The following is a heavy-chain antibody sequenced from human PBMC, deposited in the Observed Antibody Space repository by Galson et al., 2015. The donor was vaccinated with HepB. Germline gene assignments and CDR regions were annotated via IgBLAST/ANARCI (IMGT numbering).Heavy chain of an antibody. CDR1: GFSFSSSG. D-gene: IGHD6-19*01. V-gene: IGHV3-33*01. Sequence: SLRISGAAAGFSFSSSGMHYVRQAPGTPLVWVAASWYYGSYNYSADSSQGRFTIARDNSKHTLHLQMNSLRAADSAVHYCARGGAGTSLENPGLNRFDPWGQGTLVTVSS. CDR2: SWYYGSYN. J-gene: IGHJ5*02. CDR3: ARGGAGTSLENPGLNRFDP.